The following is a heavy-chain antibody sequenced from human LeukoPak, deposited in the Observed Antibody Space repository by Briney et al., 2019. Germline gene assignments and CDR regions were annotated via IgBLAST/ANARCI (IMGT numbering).Heavy chain of an antibody. CDR3: ARDPGWFDP. J-gene: IGHJ5*02. Sequence: ASVKVSCKASGYTFTSYYIHWGRQAPGQGLEWMGWMNPNSGNTGYAQKFQGRVTMTRNTSISTAYMELSSLRSEDTAVYYCARDPGWFDPWGQGTLVTVSS. CDR1: GYTFTSYY. CDR2: MNPNSGNT. V-gene: IGHV1-8*02.